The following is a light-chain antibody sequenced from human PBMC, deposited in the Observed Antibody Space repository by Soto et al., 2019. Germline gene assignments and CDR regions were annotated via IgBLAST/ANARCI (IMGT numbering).Light chain of an antibody. CDR2: SSN. CDR1: SSNIGRNA. J-gene: IGLJ2*01. CDR3: AAWDDSLNGVV. V-gene: IGLV1-44*01. Sequence: QSVLTQPPSASGTPGQRVTISCSGSSSNIGRNAINWYQQLPGTAPKLLMHSSNQRPSGVPDRFSGSKSGTSASLAISGLQSEDEADYYCAAWDDSLNGVVFGGGTKLTVL.